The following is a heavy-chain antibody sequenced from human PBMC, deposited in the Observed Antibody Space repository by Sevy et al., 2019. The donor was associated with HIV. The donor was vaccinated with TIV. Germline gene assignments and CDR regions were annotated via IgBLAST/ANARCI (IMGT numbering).Heavy chain of an antibody. J-gene: IGHJ4*02. CDR1: GFSFDSYG. V-gene: IGHV3-23*01. CDR3: AKGPLDIVVVPAAIFR. CDR2: ISGSGTRT. D-gene: IGHD2-2*01. Sequence: GGSLRLSCAVSGFSFDSYGMTWVRQAPGKGLEWVSGISGSGTRTYYADSVKGRFSISRDNSKNRLYLQMNSLRSEDTAIYYCAKGPLDIVVVPAAIFRWGQGTLVTVSS.